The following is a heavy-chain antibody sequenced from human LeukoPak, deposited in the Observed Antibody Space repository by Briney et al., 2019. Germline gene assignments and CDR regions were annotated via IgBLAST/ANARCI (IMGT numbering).Heavy chain of an antibody. CDR3: ARVGRHDFWSGYYNWFDP. CDR2: IYYSGST. Sequence: SETLSLTCTVSGGSISTYYWTWIRQPPGKGLEWIGYIYYSGSTNYNPSLKSRVTISVDTSKNQFSLKLSSVTAADTAVYYCARVGRHDFWSGYYNWFDPWGQGTLATVSS. V-gene: IGHV4-59*01. CDR1: GGSISTYY. D-gene: IGHD3-3*01. J-gene: IGHJ5*02.